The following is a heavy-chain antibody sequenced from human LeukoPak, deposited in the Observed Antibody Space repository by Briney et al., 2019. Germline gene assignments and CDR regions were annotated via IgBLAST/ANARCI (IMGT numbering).Heavy chain of an antibody. J-gene: IGHJ4*02. CDR1: GFTFSSYA. V-gene: IGHV3-30*04. Sequence: GGSLRLSCAASGFTFSSYAMHWVRQAPGKGLEWVTIISFDGSNKYYADSVKGRFTISRDNSKNTLNLQMNSLRAEDTAVYYCAKRGSYDSSGMGYYFDYWGQGTLVTVSS. CDR3: AKRGSYDSSGMGYYFDY. CDR2: ISFDGSNK. D-gene: IGHD3-22*01.